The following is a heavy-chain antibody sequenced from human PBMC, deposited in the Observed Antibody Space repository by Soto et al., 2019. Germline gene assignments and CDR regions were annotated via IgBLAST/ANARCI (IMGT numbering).Heavy chain of an antibody. CDR2: IYFTGNT. D-gene: IGHD3-9*01. Sequence: SETLSLTCTASGGSITSSSHFWDWVRQPQGKGLEWIGTIYFTGNTYYTQSLKSRLTMSIDTSKNEFSLRLNSVTAEDTAVYYCEGQTFTIVSASYGRRNWSDPRGTATL. V-gene: IGHV4-39*01. CDR1: GGSITSSSHF. J-gene: IGHJ5*02. CDR3: EGQTFTIVSASYGRRNWSDP.